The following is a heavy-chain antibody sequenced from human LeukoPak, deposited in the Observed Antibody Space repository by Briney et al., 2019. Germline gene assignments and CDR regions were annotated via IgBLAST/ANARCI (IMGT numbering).Heavy chain of an antibody. CDR3: ARDGIEFDTVDHYYYYGMDV. Sequence: ASVEVSCKASGYTFTNYTLNWVRQAPGQGLEWMGGIIPIFGTANYAQKFQGRVTITADESTSTAYMELSSLRSEDTAVYYCARDGIEFDTVDHYYYYGMDVWGQGTTVTVSS. CDR2: IIPIFGTA. J-gene: IGHJ6*02. CDR1: GYTFTNYT. V-gene: IGHV1-69*13. D-gene: IGHD1-26*01.